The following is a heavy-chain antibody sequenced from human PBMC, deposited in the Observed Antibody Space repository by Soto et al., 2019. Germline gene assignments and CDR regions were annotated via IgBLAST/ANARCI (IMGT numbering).Heavy chain of an antibody. J-gene: IGHJ4*02. CDR2: IWYDGSNK. D-gene: IGHD6-19*01. Sequence: GGSLRLSCAASGFTFSSYGMHWVRQAPGKGLEWVAVIWYDGSNKYYADSVKGRFTISRDNSKNTLYLQMNSLRAEDTAVYYCARDQRSAVAGPIDYWGQGTLVTVSS. CDR3: ARDQRSAVAGPIDY. CDR1: GFTFSSYG. V-gene: IGHV3-33*01.